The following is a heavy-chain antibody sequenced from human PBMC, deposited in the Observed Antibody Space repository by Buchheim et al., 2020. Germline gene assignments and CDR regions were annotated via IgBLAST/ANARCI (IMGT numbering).Heavy chain of an antibody. CDR2: IYPHDSDT. Sequence: EVQLVQSGAEVKKAGESLRISCKGSGYSFTTYWIGWVRQMPGKGLEWMGIIYPHDSDTRYSPSFQGPVTISADKSINTAYPQWSSLKASDTAIYYCARRTLILPSMGWFDPWGQGTL. J-gene: IGHJ5*02. CDR1: GYSFTTYW. CDR3: ARRTLILPSMGWFDP. D-gene: IGHD2/OR15-2a*01. V-gene: IGHV5-51*01.